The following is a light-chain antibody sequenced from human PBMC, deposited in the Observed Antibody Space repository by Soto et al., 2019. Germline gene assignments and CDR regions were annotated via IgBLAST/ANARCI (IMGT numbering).Light chain of an antibody. J-gene: IGKJ1*01. CDR2: LGS. CDR3: MQALQTPPT. CDR1: QSLLHSNGYNY. V-gene: IGKV2-28*01. Sequence: DIVMTQSPLSLPVTPGEPASISCRSSQSLLHSNGYNYLDRYLQKPGQSPQLPIYLGSNRSSGVPDRFSGSGSGTDFTLKISRVEAEGVGVYYCMQALQTPPTFGQGTKVDIK.